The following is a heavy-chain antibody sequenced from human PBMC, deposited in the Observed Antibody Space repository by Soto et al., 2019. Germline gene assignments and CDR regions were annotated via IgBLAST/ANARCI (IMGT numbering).Heavy chain of an antibody. D-gene: IGHD3-3*01. J-gene: IGHJ3*02. CDR2: IYPGDSDT. Sequence: GESLKISCKGSGYSFTSYCIGWVRQMPGKGLEWMGIIYPGDSDTRYSPSFQGQVTISADKSISTAYLQWSSLKASDTAMYYCARHPITIFVKRGAFDIWGQGTMVTVSS. CDR1: GYSFTSYC. V-gene: IGHV5-51*01. CDR3: ARHPITIFVKRGAFDI.